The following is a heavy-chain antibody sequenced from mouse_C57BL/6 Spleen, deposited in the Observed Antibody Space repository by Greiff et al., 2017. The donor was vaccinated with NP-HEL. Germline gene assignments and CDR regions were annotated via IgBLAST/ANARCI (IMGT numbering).Heavy chain of an antibody. CDR3: ASFITTVVAPGYFDV. CDR2: ISDGGSYT. V-gene: IGHV5-4*03. J-gene: IGHJ1*03. D-gene: IGHD1-1*01. Sequence: EVKVVESGGGLVKPGGSLKLSCAASGFTFSSYAMSWVRQTPEKRLEWVATISDGGSYTYYPDNVKGRFTISRDNAKNNLYLQMSHLKSEDTAMYYCASFITTVVAPGYFDVWGTGTTVTVSS. CDR1: GFTFSSYA.